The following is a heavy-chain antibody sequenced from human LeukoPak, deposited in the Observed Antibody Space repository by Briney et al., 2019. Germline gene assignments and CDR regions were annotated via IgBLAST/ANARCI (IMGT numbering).Heavy chain of an antibody. V-gene: IGHV4-39*01. CDR2: IFYSGST. Sequence: PSETLSLTCSVSGGSISSSTYYWGWIRQPPGKGLEWIGSIFYSGSTYHNPSLKSRVTISVDTSKNQFSLRLSSVTAADTAVYYCARVGGVSNSDRSFQHWGQGTLVTVSS. J-gene: IGHJ1*01. D-gene: IGHD4-11*01. CDR3: ARVGGVSNSDRSFQH. CDR1: GGSISSSTYY.